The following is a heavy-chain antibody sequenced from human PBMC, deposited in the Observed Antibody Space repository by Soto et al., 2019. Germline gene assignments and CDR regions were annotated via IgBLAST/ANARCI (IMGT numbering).Heavy chain of an antibody. CDR1: GVTFGNYS. V-gene: IGHV3-30-3*01. D-gene: IGHD5-12*01. Sequence: GGPLIVSCAASGVTFGNYSMHRVRPVPGKGLEWVAVISKDGDKKYYADSVKGRFTISRDNSKNTLYLQMNSLRPEDTAVHYCAREWSVANPGYWGQGTQVTVSS. CDR3: AREWSVANPGY. J-gene: IGHJ4*02. CDR2: ISKDGDKK.